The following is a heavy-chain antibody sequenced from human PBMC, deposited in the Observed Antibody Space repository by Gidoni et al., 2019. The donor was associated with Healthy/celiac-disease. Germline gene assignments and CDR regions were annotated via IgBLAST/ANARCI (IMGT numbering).Heavy chain of an antibody. Sequence: QVQLQQWGAGLLKPSETLSLTCAVYGGSFSGYYWSWIRQPPGKGLEWIGEINHSGSTNYNPSLKSRVTISVDTSKNQFSLKLSSVTAADTAVYYCARGGGYGSGSYYMDVWGKGTTVTVSS. CDR2: INHSGST. V-gene: IGHV4-34*01. CDR3: ARGGGYGSGSYYMDV. J-gene: IGHJ6*03. CDR1: GGSFSGYY. D-gene: IGHD3-10*01.